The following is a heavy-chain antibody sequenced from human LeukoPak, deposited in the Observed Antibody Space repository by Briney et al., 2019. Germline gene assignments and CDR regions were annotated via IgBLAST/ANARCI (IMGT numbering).Heavy chain of an antibody. CDR2: ISAYNGNT. V-gene: IGHV1-18*01. D-gene: IGHD2-15*01. CDR1: GYTFTNYG. CDR3: ARASQGGCSGGSCYPAW. Sequence: ASVKVSCKASGYTFTNYGFTWVRQAPGQGLEWMGWISAYNGNTNYAQKFQGRVTVTTDKPTSTAYMELRSLRSDDTAVYYCARASQGGCSGGSCYPAWWGQGTLVTVSS. J-gene: IGHJ4*02.